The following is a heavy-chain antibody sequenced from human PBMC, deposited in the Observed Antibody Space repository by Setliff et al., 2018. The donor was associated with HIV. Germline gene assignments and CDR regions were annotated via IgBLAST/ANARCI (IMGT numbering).Heavy chain of an antibody. CDR1: GYSINTAYY. CDR2: FHHSGST. V-gene: IGHV4-38-2*01. D-gene: IGHD3-22*01. CDR3: ARQGARYYYDSSEYYTGNGFDM. Sequence: SETLSLTCSVSGYSINTAYYWGWIRQSPGKGLEWIGGFHHSGSTHYNPSLKSRVTISGQTSNNQFSLQLTSVTAADTAVYYCARQGARYYYDSSEYYTGNGFDMWGQGTRVTVAS. J-gene: IGHJ3*02.